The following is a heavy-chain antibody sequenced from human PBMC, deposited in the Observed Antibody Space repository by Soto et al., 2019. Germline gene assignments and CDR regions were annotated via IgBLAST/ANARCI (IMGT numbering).Heavy chain of an antibody. CDR1: GGTFNSYA. CDR3: ARVLHPPDGSGWRSLDWYFDL. J-gene: IGHJ2*01. Sequence: QVQLVQSGAEVKKPGSSVKVSCKASGGTFNSYALTWVRQAPGHGLEWMGGIIPIFRSTNYAQKFQGRVTITANRSTSTAYMALSSLRSDDTAVYYCARVLHPPDGSGWRSLDWYFDLWGRGTLVTVSS. V-gene: IGHV1-69*06. D-gene: IGHD6-19*01. CDR2: IIPIFRST.